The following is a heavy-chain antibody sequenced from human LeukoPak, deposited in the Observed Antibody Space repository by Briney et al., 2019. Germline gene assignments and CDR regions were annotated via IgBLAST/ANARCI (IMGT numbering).Heavy chain of an antibody. J-gene: IGHJ4*02. CDR2: FYYTGSI. D-gene: IGHD3-10*01. CDR1: GGSISSTSYY. V-gene: IGHV4-39*07. CDR3: VRGGYYYGPSD. Sequence: SETLSLTCLVSGGSISSTSYYWGWIRQSPGRGLEWIGSFYYTGSIFDNRSLRSRVTISIDTSKNQFSLKLRSVTAADTAVYYCVRGGYYYGPSDWGQGTLVTVSS.